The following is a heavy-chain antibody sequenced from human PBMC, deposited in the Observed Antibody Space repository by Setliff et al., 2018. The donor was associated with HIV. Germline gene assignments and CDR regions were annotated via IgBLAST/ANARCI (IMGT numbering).Heavy chain of an antibody. CDR2: IGPSSSPI. CDR3: ARETMYDSRGYLSHYFDY. J-gene: IGHJ4*02. V-gene: IGHV3-48*01. Sequence: GGSLRLSCAASGFTFSTNGMHWVRQAPGKGLEWISFIGPSSSPIFYADSVKGRFTISRDNSKNTLYLQMNSLRVEDTAVYYCARETMYDSRGYLSHYFDYWGQGTPVTVSS. D-gene: IGHD3-22*01. CDR1: GFTFSTNG.